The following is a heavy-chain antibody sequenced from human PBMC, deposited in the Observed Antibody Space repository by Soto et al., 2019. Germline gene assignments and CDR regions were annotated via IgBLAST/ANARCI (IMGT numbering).Heavy chain of an antibody. Sequence: ASVKVSCKASGYTFTAQYLHWVRKAPGEGLEWMGWIIPTTGATRYAQKFQGRVTMTRDTSMSTAYLEVRSLRPDDTAVYYCAKGDSSWVSWFDPWGQGTLVTVSS. J-gene: IGHJ5*02. CDR1: GYTFTAQY. CDR3: AKGDSSWVSWFDP. CDR2: IIPTTGAT. D-gene: IGHD6-19*01. V-gene: IGHV1-2*02.